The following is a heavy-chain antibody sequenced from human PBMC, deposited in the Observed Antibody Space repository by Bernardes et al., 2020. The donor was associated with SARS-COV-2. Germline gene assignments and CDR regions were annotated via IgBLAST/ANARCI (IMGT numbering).Heavy chain of an antibody. J-gene: IGHJ5*02. D-gene: IGHD3-16*01. V-gene: IGHV4-59*01. Sequence: SEALSLTCTVSGGSISSYYWSWIRQPPGKGLEWIGYIYYSGSTNYNPSLKSRVTISVDTSKNQFSLKLSSVTAADTAVYYCARSWGAMRNFDPWGQGTLVTVSS. CDR3: ARSWGAMRNFDP. CDR2: IYYSGST. CDR1: GGSISSYY.